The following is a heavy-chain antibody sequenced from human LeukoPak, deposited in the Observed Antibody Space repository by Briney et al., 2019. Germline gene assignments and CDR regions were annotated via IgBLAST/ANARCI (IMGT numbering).Heavy chain of an antibody. CDR3: ARDPGSSWLYYFDY. Sequence: SETLSLTCAVSGGSISSGGYSWSWIRQPPGKGLEWIGYIYHSGSTYYNPSLKSRVTISVDRSKNQFSLKLSSVTAADTAVYYCARDPGSSWLYYFDYWGQGTLVTVSS. J-gene: IGHJ4*02. D-gene: IGHD6-13*01. CDR2: IYHSGST. V-gene: IGHV4-30-2*01. CDR1: GGSISSGGYS.